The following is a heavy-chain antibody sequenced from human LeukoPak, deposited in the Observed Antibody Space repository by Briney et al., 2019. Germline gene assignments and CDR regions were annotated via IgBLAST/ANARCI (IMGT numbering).Heavy chain of an antibody. CDR1: GYTFTSHY. CDR2: INPSGGST. D-gene: IGHD3-3*02. J-gene: IGHJ4*02. CDR3: ALAVTGYYFDY. Sequence: GASVKVSCKASGYTFTSHYMHWVRQAPGQGLEWMGIINPSGGSTSYAQKFQGRVTMTRDMSTSTVYMELSSLRSEDTAVYYCALAVTGYYFDYWGQGTLVTVSS. V-gene: IGHV1-46*01.